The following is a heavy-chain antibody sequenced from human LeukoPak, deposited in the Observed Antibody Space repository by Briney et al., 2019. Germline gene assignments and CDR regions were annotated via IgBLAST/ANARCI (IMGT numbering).Heavy chain of an antibody. CDR3: AKHSSGGTSNWFDP. V-gene: IGHV3-23*01. Sequence: TGGSLRLSCAASGFTFSSYAMSRVRQAPGKGLEWVSAISGSGGSTYYADSVKGRFTISRDNSKNTLYLQMNSLRAEDTAVYYCAKHSSGGTSNWFDPWGQGTLVTVSS. D-gene: IGHD2-15*01. J-gene: IGHJ5*02. CDR2: ISGSGGST. CDR1: GFTFSSYA.